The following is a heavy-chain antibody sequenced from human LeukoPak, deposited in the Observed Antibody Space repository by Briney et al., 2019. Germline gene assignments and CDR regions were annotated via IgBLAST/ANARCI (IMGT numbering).Heavy chain of an antibody. V-gene: IGHV4-39*07. CDR1: GGSISSSSYY. Sequence: SETLSLTCTVSGGSISSSSYYWGWIRQPPGKGLEWIGSIYYSGSTYYNPSLKSRVTISVDTSKNQFSLKLSSVTAADTAVYYCASTMVRGVLYYFDYWGQGTLVTVSS. D-gene: IGHD3-10*01. J-gene: IGHJ4*02. CDR2: IYYSGST. CDR3: ASTMVRGVLYYFDY.